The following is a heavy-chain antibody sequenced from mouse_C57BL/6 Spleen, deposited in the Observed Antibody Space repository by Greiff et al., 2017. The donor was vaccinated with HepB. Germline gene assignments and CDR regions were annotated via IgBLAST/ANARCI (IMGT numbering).Heavy chain of an antibody. V-gene: IGHV1-15*01. CDR2: IDPETGGT. D-gene: IGHD1-1*01. CDR3: TRCITGPGYFDY. J-gene: IGHJ2*01. CDR1: GYTFTDYE. Sequence: QVQLKQSGAELVRPGASVTLSCKASGYTFTDYEMHWVKQTPVHGLEWIGAIDPETGGTAYNQKFKGKAILTADKASSTAYMELRSLTSEDSAVYYCTRCITGPGYFDYWGQGTTLTVSS.